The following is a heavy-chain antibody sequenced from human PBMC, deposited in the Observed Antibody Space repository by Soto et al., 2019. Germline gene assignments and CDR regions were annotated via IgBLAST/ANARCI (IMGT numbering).Heavy chain of an antibody. CDR2: IYRGRAT. V-gene: IGHV3-53*01. J-gene: IGHJ3*02. Sequence: HPGGSLRLSCEASGFTFSNYDMSWVRQAPGKGLEWISVIYRGRATYYADSVKGRFTISRDDSRDTVYLQMNSLTTEDTAGYFCARDRSDSSRADSFDIWGQGTMVTVSS. CDR1: GFTFSNYD. D-gene: IGHD6-25*01. CDR3: ARDRSDSSRADSFDI.